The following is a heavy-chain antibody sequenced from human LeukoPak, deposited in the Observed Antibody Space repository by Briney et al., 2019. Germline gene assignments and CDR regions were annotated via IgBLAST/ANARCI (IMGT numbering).Heavy chain of an antibody. CDR3: AREGGYGGSYWYFDL. Sequence: PGGSLRLSCAASGFTFSSYWMSWVRQAPGKGLEWVANIKQDGSEKYYVDSVKGRFTISRDNAKNSLYLQMSSLRAENTAVYYCAREGGYGGSYWYFDLWGRGTLVTVSS. J-gene: IGHJ2*01. CDR2: IKQDGSEK. V-gene: IGHV3-7*03. D-gene: IGHD4-23*01. CDR1: GFTFSSYW.